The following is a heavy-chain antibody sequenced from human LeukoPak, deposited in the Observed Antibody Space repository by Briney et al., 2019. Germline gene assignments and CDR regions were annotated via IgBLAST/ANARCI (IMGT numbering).Heavy chain of an antibody. Sequence: PSETLSLTCAVYGGSFSGYYWSWIRQPPGKGLEWIGEINHSGSTNYNPSLKSRVTISVDTSKNQFSLKLSSVTAADTAVYYRARGIPSKYSSGWFTNWFDPWGQGTLVTVSS. CDR3: ARGIPSKYSSGWFTNWFDP. D-gene: IGHD6-19*01. CDR2: INHSGST. V-gene: IGHV4-34*01. CDR1: GGSFSGYY. J-gene: IGHJ5*02.